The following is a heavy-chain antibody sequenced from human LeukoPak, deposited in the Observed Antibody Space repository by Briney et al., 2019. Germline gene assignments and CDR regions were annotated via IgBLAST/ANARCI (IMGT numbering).Heavy chain of an antibody. J-gene: IGHJ1*01. D-gene: IGHD1-26*01. Sequence: GGSLRLSCAASGFTFSSYAMSWVRQAPGKGLEWVSAISGSGGSTYYADSVKGRFTISRDNSKNTLYLQMNSLRAEDTAVYYCARGKVEWEPPEYFQHWGQGTLVTVSS. V-gene: IGHV3-23*01. CDR3: ARGKVEWEPPEYFQH. CDR2: ISGSGGST. CDR1: GFTFSSYA.